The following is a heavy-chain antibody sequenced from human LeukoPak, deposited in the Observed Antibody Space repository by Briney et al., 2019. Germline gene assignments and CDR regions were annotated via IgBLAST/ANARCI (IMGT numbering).Heavy chain of an antibody. V-gene: IGHV4-34*01. D-gene: IGHD1-26*01. Sequence: SETLSLTCAVYGGSFSGYYWSWIRQPPGKGLEWIGEINHSGSTNYNPSLKSRVTISVDTSKNQFSLKLSSVTAADTAVYYCARRRSPGDFDYWGQGTLVTVSS. CDR2: INHSGST. J-gene: IGHJ4*02. CDR1: GGSFSGYY. CDR3: ARRRSPGDFDY.